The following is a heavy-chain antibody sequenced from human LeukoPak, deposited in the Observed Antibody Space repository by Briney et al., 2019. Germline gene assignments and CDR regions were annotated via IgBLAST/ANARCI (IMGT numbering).Heavy chain of an antibody. CDR3: AKGPGKWELLSYFDY. D-gene: IGHD1-26*01. Sequence: QPGRALRLSCAASGFTFSSYGMHWVRQAPGKGLEGVAVIWYDGSNKYYADSVKGRFTISRDNSKNTLYLQMNSLRAEDTAVYYCAKGPGKWELLSYFDYWGQGTLVTVSS. CDR2: IWYDGSNK. J-gene: IGHJ4*02. V-gene: IGHV3-33*06. CDR1: GFTFSSYG.